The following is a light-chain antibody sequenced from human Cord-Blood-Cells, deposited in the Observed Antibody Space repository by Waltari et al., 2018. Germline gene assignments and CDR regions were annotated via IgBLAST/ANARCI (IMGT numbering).Light chain of an antibody. CDR3: QQRSNWPPIT. CDR2: DAS. CDR1: QSVSSY. J-gene: IGKJ5*01. V-gene: IGKV3-11*01. Sequence: EIVLTQSPATLYLSPGERATLSSRASQSVSSYLAWYQQKPGQGPRLLIYDASNRATGIPAKFSGSGSGTDFTLTISSLVPEDFAVYYCQQRSNWPPITFGQGTRLEIK.